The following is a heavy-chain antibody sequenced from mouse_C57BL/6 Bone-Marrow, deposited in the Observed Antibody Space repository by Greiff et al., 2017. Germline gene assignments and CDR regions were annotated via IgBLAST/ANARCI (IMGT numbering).Heavy chain of an antibody. CDR3: ASSYHYAMDY. J-gene: IGHJ4*01. CDR1: GYTFTNYW. CDR2: IYPGGGYT. V-gene: IGHV1-63*01. Sequence: VQRVESGAELVRPGTSVKMSCKASGYTFTNYWIGWAKQRPGHGLEWIGDIYPGGGYTNYNEKFKGKATLTADKSSSTAYMQFSSLTSEDSAIYYCASSYHYAMDYWGQGTSVTVSS. D-gene: IGHD1-1*01.